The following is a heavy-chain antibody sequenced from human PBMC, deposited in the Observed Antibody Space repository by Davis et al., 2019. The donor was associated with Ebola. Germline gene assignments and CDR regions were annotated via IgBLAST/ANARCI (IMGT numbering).Heavy chain of an antibody. Sequence: SETLSPTCPVPGASVSSGSYYWSWIRQPPGRGLEWIGYIYYSGGTNYNPSLKSRVTISVDTSKNQFSLKLSSVTAADTAVYYCARDSGFHDAFDIWGQGTMVTVSS. V-gene: IGHV4-61*01. CDR3: ARDSGFHDAFDI. CDR2: IYYSGGT. J-gene: IGHJ3*02. D-gene: IGHD3-22*01. CDR1: GASVSSGSYY.